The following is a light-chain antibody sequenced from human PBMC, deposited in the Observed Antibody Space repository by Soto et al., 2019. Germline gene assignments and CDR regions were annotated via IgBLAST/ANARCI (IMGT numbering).Light chain of an antibody. CDR2: AAS. Sequence: DIQMTQSPSSLSASVGDRVTITCRASQSISIYLNWYQQKPGKAPKLLIYAASSLQSGVPSRFGGSGSGTDFTLTISSLQREDLATYYCQQSLTTPLTFGGGTKAEIK. J-gene: IGKJ4*01. CDR3: QQSLTTPLT. CDR1: QSISIY. V-gene: IGKV1-39*01.